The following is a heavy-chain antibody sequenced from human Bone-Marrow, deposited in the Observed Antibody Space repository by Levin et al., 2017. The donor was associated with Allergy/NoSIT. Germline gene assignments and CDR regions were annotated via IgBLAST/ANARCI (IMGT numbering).Heavy chain of an antibody. V-gene: IGHV4-59*01. Sequence: SQTLSLTCTVSGGSIHSYYWIWIRQPPGKGLEWIGYIYYTGSTHYNPSLQSRVTMSVDTSKNQFYLNLNSVTAADTAVYYCARESAASGLPFDYWGQGTLVTVSS. D-gene: IGHD6-13*01. CDR1: GGSIHSYY. CDR2: IYYTGST. J-gene: IGHJ4*02. CDR3: ARESAASGLPFDY.